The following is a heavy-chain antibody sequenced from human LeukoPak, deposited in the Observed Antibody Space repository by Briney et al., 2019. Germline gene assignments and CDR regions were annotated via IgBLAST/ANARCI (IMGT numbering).Heavy chain of an antibody. CDR1: GYTFTSYD. Sequence: ASVKVSCKASGYTFTSYDINWVRQATGQGLEWMGWMNPNSGNTGYAQKFQGRVTMTRNTSISTAYMELSSLRSEDTAVYYCARGYIVVVPAAIRYYYYYGMDVWGQGTTVTVSS. CDR3: ARGYIVVVPAAIRYYYYYGMDV. J-gene: IGHJ6*02. V-gene: IGHV1-8*01. D-gene: IGHD2-2*02. CDR2: MNPNSGNT.